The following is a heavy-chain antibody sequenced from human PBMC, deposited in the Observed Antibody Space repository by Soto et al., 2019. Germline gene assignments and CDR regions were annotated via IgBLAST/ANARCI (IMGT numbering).Heavy chain of an antibody. J-gene: IGHJ4*02. V-gene: IGHV4-34*01. D-gene: IGHD3-3*01. CDR3: ARGPISITIFGVVISSPFDY. CDR2: INHSGST. Sequence: PSETLSLTCAVYGGSFSGYYWSWIRQPPGKGLEWIGEINHSGSTNYNPSLKSRVTISVDTSKNQFSLKLSSVTAADTAVYYCARGPISITIFGVVISSPFDYWGQGTLVTVSS. CDR1: GGSFSGYY.